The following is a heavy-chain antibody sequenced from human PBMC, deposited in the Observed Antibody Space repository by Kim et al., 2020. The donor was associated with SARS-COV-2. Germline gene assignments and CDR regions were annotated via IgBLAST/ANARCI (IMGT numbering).Heavy chain of an antibody. Sequence: GGSLRLSCAASGFTFDDYAMHWVRQAPGKGLEWVSGISWNSGSIGYADSVKGRFTISRDNAKNSLYLQMNSLRAGDTALYYCAKLSDILTGYPFRGGAFDIWGQGTMVTVSS. D-gene: IGHD3-9*01. CDR1: GFTFDDYA. V-gene: IGHV3-9*01. CDR2: ISWNSGSI. CDR3: AKLSDILTGYPFRGGAFDI. J-gene: IGHJ3*02.